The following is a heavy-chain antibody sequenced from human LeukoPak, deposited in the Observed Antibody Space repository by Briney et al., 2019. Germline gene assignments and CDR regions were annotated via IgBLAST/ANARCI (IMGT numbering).Heavy chain of an antibody. J-gene: IGHJ4*02. V-gene: IGHV3-7*01. CDR3: ARDLSIAARPDMYYFDY. D-gene: IGHD6-6*01. CDR1: GFTFSSYW. Sequence: PGGSLRLSCAASGFTFSSYWMSWVRQAPGKGLEWVANIKQDGSEKYYVDSVKGRFTISRDNAKNSLYLQMNSLRAEDTAVYYCARDLSIAARPDMYYFDYWGQGTLVTVSS. CDR2: IKQDGSEK.